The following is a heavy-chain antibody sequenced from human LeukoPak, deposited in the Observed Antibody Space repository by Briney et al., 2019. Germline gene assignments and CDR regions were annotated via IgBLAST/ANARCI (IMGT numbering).Heavy chain of an antibody. D-gene: IGHD1-1*01. Sequence: GGSLRLSCAASGFTFSDSWMSWVRQASGKGLEWVAAIKEDGSEEYYMDSVKGRFTISRDNAKNSLYLQMNSLRDEDTAVYHCATYINWVAGDVWGQGTAVSVSS. CDR3: ATYINWVAGDV. V-gene: IGHV3-7*01. CDR2: IKEDGSEE. CDR1: GFTFSDSW. J-gene: IGHJ6*02.